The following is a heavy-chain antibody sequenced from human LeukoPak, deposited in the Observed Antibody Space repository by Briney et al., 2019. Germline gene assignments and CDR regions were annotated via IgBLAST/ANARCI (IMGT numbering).Heavy chain of an antibody. CDR3: AKAWTGYCSSTSCYEFDY. CDR1: GFTFSSYA. Sequence: GGSLRLSCAASGFTFSSYAMTWVRQAPGKGLEWVSTITDSVSGGSTYYADSVKGRFTISRDNSKNTLYLQMNSLRAEDTAVYYCAKAWTGYCSSTSCYEFDYWGQGTLVTVSS. CDR2: ITDSVSGGST. D-gene: IGHD2-2*01. J-gene: IGHJ4*02. V-gene: IGHV3-23*01.